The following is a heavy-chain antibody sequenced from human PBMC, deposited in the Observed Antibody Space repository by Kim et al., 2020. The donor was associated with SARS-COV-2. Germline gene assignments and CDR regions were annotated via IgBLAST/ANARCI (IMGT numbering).Heavy chain of an antibody. D-gene: IGHD6-13*01. CDR1: GFTFDDYA. V-gene: IGHV3-9*01. Sequence: GGSLRLSCAASGFTFDDYAMHWVRQAPGKGLEWVSGISWNSGSIGYADSVKGRFTISRDNAKNSLYLQMNSLRAEDTALYYCAKLSSSWTDNWFDPWGQGTLVTVSS. J-gene: IGHJ5*02. CDR3: AKLSSSWTDNWFDP. CDR2: ISWNSGSI.